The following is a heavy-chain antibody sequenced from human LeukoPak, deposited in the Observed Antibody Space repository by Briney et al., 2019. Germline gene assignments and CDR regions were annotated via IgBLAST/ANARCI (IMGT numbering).Heavy chain of an antibody. CDR1: GGSVSGYY. CDR2: INHRGST. D-gene: IGHD3-10*01. Sequence: PSETLSLTCAVYGGSVSGYYWSSIRQPPGKGLEWIGEINHRGSTNYNPSLKSRVTISVDTSKNPFSLKLSSVTAADTAVYYCASGPYYYGSGSYYPKPAYGMDVWGQGTTVTVSS. J-gene: IGHJ6*02. V-gene: IGHV4-34*01. CDR3: ASGPYYYGSGSYYPKPAYGMDV.